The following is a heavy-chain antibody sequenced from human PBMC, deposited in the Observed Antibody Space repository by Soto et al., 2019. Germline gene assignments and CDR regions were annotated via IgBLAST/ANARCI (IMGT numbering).Heavy chain of an antibody. V-gene: IGHV1-69*12. CDR2: IIPIFGTA. J-gene: IGHJ2*01. CDR1: GGTFSSYA. D-gene: IGHD1-1*01. CDR3: ARHEMATTYWYFDL. Sequence: QVQLVQSGAEVKKPGSSVKVSCKASGGTFSSYAMSWVRQAPGKGLEWMGGIIPIFGTANYAQKFQGRVTITADESTSTAYMELSSLRSEDTAVYYCARHEMATTYWYFDLWGRGTLVTVSS.